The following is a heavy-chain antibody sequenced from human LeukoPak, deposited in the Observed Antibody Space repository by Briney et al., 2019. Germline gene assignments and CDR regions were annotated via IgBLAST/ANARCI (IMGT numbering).Heavy chain of an antibody. D-gene: IGHD2-2*01. V-gene: IGHV4-34*01. CDR3: ARKEDCSSTSCSYYFDY. CDR1: GGSFSGYY. Sequence: SETLSLTCAVYGGSFSGYYWSWIRQPPGKGLEWIGEINHSGSTNYNPSLKSRVTISVDTSKNQFFLKLSSVTAADTAVYYCARKEDCSSTSCSYYFDYWGQGTLVTVSS. J-gene: IGHJ4*02. CDR2: INHSGST.